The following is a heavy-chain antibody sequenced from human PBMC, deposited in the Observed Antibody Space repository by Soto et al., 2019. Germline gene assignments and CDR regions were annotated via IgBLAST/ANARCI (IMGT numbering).Heavy chain of an antibody. D-gene: IGHD3-3*01. CDR2: ISSSSSTI. Sequence: GGSLRLSCAASGFTFSSYSMNWVRQAPGKGLEWVSYISSSSSTIYYADSVKGRFTISRDNAKNSPYLQMNSLRDEDTAVYYCARDPGYDFWSGYPYGMDVWGQGTTVTVSS. CDR3: ARDPGYDFWSGYPYGMDV. CDR1: GFTFSSYS. V-gene: IGHV3-48*02. J-gene: IGHJ6*02.